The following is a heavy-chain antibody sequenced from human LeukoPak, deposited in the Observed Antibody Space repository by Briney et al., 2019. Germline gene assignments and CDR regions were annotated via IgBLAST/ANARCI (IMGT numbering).Heavy chain of an antibody. Sequence: KPSETLSLTCAVYGGSFSGYYWSWIRQPPGKGLEWIGEINHSGSINYNPSLKSRVTISVDTSKNQFSLKLSSVAAADTAVYYCARGPTFGFILDGMDVWGQGTTVTVSS. CDR3: ARGPTFGFILDGMDV. D-gene: IGHD2/OR15-2a*01. V-gene: IGHV4-34*01. CDR2: INHSGSI. J-gene: IGHJ6*02. CDR1: GGSFSGYY.